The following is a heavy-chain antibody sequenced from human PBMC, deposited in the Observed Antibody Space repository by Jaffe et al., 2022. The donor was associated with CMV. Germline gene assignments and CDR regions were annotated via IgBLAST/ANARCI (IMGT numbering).Heavy chain of an antibody. V-gene: IGHV3-33*01. D-gene: IGHD3-22*01. CDR3: ARDFPDYYDSSRLPWFDP. J-gene: IGHJ5*02. CDR2: IWYDGSNK. CDR1: GFTFSSYG. Sequence: QVQLVESGGGVVQPGRSLRLSCAASGFTFSSYGMHWVRQAPGKGLEWVAVIWYDGSNKYYADSVKGRFTISRDNSKNTLYLQMNSLRAEDTAVYYCARDFPDYYDSSRLPWFDPWGQGTLVTVSS.